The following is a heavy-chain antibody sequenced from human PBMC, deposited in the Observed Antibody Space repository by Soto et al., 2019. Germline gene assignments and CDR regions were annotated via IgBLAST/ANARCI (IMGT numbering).Heavy chain of an antibody. CDR2: ISGSGGST. Sequence: PGGSLRLSCAASGFTFSSYAMSWVRQAPGKGLEWVSAISGSGGSTYYADSVRGRFTISRDNSKNTLYLQMNSLRAEDTAVYYCAKLAQVVVITKVLYDYWGQGTLVTVSS. V-gene: IGHV3-23*01. D-gene: IGHD3-22*01. CDR3: AKLAQVVVITKVLYDY. CDR1: GFTFSSYA. J-gene: IGHJ4*02.